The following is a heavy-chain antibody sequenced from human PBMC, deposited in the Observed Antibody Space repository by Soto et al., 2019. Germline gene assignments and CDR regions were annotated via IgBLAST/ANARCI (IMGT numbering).Heavy chain of an antibody. J-gene: IGHJ6*02. CDR2: INPNSGGT. V-gene: IGHV1-2*04. D-gene: IGHD3-3*01. CDR1: GYTFTGYY. CDR3: ARATPAYYDFWSGYFREYGMDV. Sequence: ASVKVSCKASGYTFTGYYMHWVRQAPGQGLEWMGWINPNSGGTNYAQKFQGWVTMTRDTSISTAYMELSRLRSDDTAVYYCARATPAYYDFWSGYFREYGMDVWGQGTTVTVSS.